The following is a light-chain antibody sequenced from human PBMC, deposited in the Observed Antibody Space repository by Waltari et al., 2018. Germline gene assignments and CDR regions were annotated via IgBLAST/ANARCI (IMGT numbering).Light chain of an antibody. CDR3: MIWHNNAVV. J-gene: IGLJ2*01. Sequence: QAVLTQPSSLSASPGASASLTCTLRSGINVGSYRIYWYQQKPGSPPQYLLRYKSDSDKHQDPDVPRRFSGSKDASANAGILLISGLQSEDEADYYCMIWHNNAVVFGGGTTLTVL. V-gene: IGLV5-45*03. CDR1: SGINVGSYR. CDR2: YKSDSDK.